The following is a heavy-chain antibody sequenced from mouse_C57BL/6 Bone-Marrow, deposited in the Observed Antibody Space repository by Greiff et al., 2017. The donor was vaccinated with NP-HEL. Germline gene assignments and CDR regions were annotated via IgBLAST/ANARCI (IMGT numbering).Heavy chain of an antibody. CDR3: ARPRDGYFPAWFAY. D-gene: IGHD2-3*01. J-gene: IGHJ3*01. CDR2: ISDGGSYT. V-gene: IGHV5-4*01. CDR1: GFTFSSYA. Sequence: EVQLQESGGGLVKPGGSLKLSCAASGFTFSSYAMSWVRQTPEQRLEWVATISDGGSYTYYLDNVKGRFTLSRDNAKNNLYLQMSHLKSEDTAMYYGARPRDGYFPAWFAYWGQGTLVTVSA.